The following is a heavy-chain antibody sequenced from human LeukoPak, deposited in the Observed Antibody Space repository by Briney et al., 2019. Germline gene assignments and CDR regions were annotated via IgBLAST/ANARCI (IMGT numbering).Heavy chain of an antibody. J-gene: IGHJ5*02. D-gene: IGHD6-6*01. CDR2: MNPNSGNT. Sequence: ASVKVSCKASGYTFTSYDINWVRRATGQGLEWMGWMNPNSGNTGYAQKFQGRVTMTRNTSISTAYMELSSLRSEDTAVYYCARGRIAARGFDPWGQGTLVTVSS. CDR3: ARGRIAARGFDP. CDR1: GYTFTSYD. V-gene: IGHV1-8*01.